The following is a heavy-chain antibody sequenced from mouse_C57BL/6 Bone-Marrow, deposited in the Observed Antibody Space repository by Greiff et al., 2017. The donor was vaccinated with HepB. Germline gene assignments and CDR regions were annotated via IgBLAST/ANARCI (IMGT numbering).Heavy chain of an antibody. CDR1: GFTFSSYG. CDR3: ARGYYGSSNYFDY. Sequence: EVQVVESGGDLVKPGGSLKLSCAASGFTFSSYGMSWVRQTQDKRLEWVATISSGGSYTYYPDSVKGRFTISRDNAKNTLYLQMSSLKAEDTAMYYCARGYYGSSNYFDYWGQGTTLTVSS. CDR2: ISSGGSYT. D-gene: IGHD1-1*01. V-gene: IGHV5-6*01. J-gene: IGHJ2*01.